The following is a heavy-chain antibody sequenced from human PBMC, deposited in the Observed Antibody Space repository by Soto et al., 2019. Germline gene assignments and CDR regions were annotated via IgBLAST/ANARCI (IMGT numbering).Heavy chain of an antibody. J-gene: IGHJ4*02. CDR3: ARAPLVYSSGWYETDY. Sequence: SVKVSCKASGGTFSSYAISWVRQAPGQGLEWMGGIIPIFGTANYAQKFQGRDTTNADESTSTAYMELSSLRSEDTAVYYCARAPLVYSSGWYETDYWGQGTLVTVSS. CDR2: IIPIFGTA. CDR1: GGTFSSYA. D-gene: IGHD6-19*01. V-gene: IGHV1-69*13.